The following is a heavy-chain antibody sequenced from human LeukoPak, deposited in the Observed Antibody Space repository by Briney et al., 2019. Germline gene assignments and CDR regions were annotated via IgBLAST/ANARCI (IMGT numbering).Heavy chain of an antibody. CDR3: ARDQSYYDILTGYFQPDAFDI. J-gene: IGHJ3*02. CDR1: GFTFSSYS. CDR2: ISSSSSTI. Sequence: GGSLRLSCAASGFTFSSYSMNWVRQAPGKGLEWVSYISSSSSTIYYADSVKGRFTISRDNAKNSLYLQMNSLRAEETAVYYCARDQSYYDILTGYFQPDAFDIWGQGTMVTVSS. D-gene: IGHD3-9*01. V-gene: IGHV3-48*01.